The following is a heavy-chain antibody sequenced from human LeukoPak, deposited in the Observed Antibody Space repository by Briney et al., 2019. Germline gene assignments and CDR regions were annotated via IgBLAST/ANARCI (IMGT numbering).Heavy chain of an antibody. CDR3: ARYQYYYDSSGFDY. J-gene: IGHJ4*02. CDR2: IYYSGST. D-gene: IGHD3-22*01. CDR1: GGSISSGGYY. Sequence: SSETLSLTCTVSGGSISSGGYYWSWIRQHPGKGLEWIGYIYYSGSTYYNPSLKGRVTISVDTSKNQFSLKLSSVTAADTAVYYCARYQYYYDSSGFDYWGQGTLVTVSS. V-gene: IGHV4-30-4*08.